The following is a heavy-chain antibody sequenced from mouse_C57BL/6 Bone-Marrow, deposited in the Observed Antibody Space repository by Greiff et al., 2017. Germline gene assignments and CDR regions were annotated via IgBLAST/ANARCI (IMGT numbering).Heavy chain of an antibody. J-gene: IGHJ2*01. Sequence: EVNVVESGGDLVKPGGSLKLSCAASGFTFSSYGMSWVRQTPDKRLEWVATISSGGSYTYYPDSVKGRFTISRDNAKNTLYLQMSSLKSEDTAMYYCARHSLFLYYYFDYWGQGTTLTVSS. CDR1: GFTFSSYG. D-gene: IGHD1-1*01. CDR3: ARHSLFLYYYFDY. V-gene: IGHV5-6*01. CDR2: ISSGGSYT.